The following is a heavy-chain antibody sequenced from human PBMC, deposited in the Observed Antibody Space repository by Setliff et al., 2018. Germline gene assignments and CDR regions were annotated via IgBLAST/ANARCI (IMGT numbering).Heavy chain of an antibody. D-gene: IGHD1-26*01. CDR3: ARDRWPSGSDY. Sequence: GASVKVSCKASGYSFGNYGMSWVRQAPGQGLEWMGTINPSSGRTSYAQKFQGRVTMTRDTSTSTVYMDMSSLRSEDTAVYYCARDRWPSGSDYWGQGTLVTVSS. CDR2: INPSSGRT. V-gene: IGHV1-46*01. CDR1: GYSFGNYG. J-gene: IGHJ4*02.